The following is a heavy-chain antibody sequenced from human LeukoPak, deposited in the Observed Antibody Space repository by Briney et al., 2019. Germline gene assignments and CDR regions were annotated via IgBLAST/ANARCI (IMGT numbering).Heavy chain of an antibody. D-gene: IGHD6-13*01. Sequence: PSETLSLTCTVSGGSISSYYWSWIRQPPGKGLEWIGYIYYSGSTYYNPSLKSRVTISVDTSKNQFSLKLSSVTAADTAVYYCARGTAGHSSSWYYLWGQGTLDTVSS. CDR3: ARGTAGHSSSWYYL. CDR2: IYYSGST. V-gene: IGHV4-59*12. CDR1: GGSISSYY. J-gene: IGHJ5*02.